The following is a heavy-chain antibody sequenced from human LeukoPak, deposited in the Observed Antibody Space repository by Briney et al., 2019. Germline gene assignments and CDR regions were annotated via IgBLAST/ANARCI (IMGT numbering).Heavy chain of an antibody. Sequence: SETLSLTCTVSGGSISSSPYCWGWIRQPPGKGLEWIGSIHYGGSTNCNPSLKSRVTISVDTSKKQFSLKLRSVTAADTAIYYCASRYCSDGTCYLDYWGQGTLVTVSS. CDR2: IHYGGST. J-gene: IGHJ4*02. D-gene: IGHD2-15*01. CDR3: ASRYCSDGTCYLDY. V-gene: IGHV4-39*01. CDR1: GGSISSSPYC.